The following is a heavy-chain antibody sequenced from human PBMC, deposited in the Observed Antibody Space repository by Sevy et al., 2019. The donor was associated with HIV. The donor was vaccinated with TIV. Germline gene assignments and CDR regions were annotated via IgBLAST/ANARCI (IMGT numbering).Heavy chain of an antibody. D-gene: IGHD2-21*02. CDR1: VFSFSNYD. Sequence: GGSLRLSCAASVFSFSNYDMHWVRQAPGKGLDWVAVISHDERYKNYAESVKVRFTISRDNFKNTLFLQMDSLRPEDTAVYFCARLVSCGGDCYYLDSWGQGALVTVSS. CDR3: ARLVSCGGDCYYLDS. CDR2: ISHDERYK. J-gene: IGHJ4*02. V-gene: IGHV3-30*01.